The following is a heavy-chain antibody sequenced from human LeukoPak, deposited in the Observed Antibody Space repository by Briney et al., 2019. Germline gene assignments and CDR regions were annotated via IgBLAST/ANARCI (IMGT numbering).Heavy chain of an antibody. J-gene: IGHJ4*02. Sequence: SETLSLTCTVSGGSISSYHWSWIRQPPGKGLEWIGYINYSGSTNYNPPLKSRVTISLDTSKNQFSLKLSSVTAADTAVYYCARAQTSGYSGYDWVANPKEFDYWGQGTLVTVSS. D-gene: IGHD5-12*01. CDR1: GGSISSYH. CDR2: INYSGST. V-gene: IGHV4-59*01. CDR3: ARAQTSGYSGYDWVANPKEFDY.